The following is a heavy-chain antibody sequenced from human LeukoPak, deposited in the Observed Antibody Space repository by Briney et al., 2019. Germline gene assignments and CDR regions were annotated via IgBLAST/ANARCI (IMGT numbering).Heavy chain of an antibody. CDR1: GGSFSGYY. CDR2: INHSGST. D-gene: IGHD6-6*01. V-gene: IGHV4-34*01. CDR3: ARGLLGIAARPIDY. J-gene: IGHJ4*02. Sequence: SETLSLTCAVYGGSFSGYYWRWIRQPPGKGLEWIGEINHSGSTNYNPSLKSRVTISVDTSKNQFSLKLSSVTAADTAVYYCARGLLGIAARPIDYWGQGTLVTVSS.